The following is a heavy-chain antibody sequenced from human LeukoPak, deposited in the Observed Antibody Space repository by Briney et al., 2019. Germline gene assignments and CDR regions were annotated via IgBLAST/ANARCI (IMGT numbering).Heavy chain of an antibody. CDR2: ISSSGII. J-gene: IGHJ4*02. CDR1: GFTFSRYI. V-gene: IGHV3-21*01. CDR3: ARFSVAGNYYARAH. Sequence: GGSLRLSCAASGFTFSRYIMNWVRQAPGKGLEWVSSISSSGIICYADSVRGRFTISRDNAKNSLYLQMNSLTAEDTAVYYCARFSVAGNYYARAHWGQGTLVTVSS. D-gene: IGHD3-10*01.